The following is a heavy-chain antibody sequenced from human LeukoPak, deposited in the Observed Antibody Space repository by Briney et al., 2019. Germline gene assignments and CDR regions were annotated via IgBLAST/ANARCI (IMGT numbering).Heavy chain of an antibody. Sequence: SETLSLTCTVSGGSISSSSYYWGWIRQPPGKGLEWIGSTYYSGSTYYNPSLKSRVTISVDTSKNQFSLKLNSVTAADTAVYYCARADYYDSSGYAADYWGQGTLVTVSS. CDR3: ARADYYDSSGYAADY. CDR1: GGSISSSSYY. V-gene: IGHV4-39*07. D-gene: IGHD3-22*01. CDR2: TYYSGST. J-gene: IGHJ4*02.